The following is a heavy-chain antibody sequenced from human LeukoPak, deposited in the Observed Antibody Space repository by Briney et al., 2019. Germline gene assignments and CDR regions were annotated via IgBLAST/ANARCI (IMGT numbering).Heavy chain of an antibody. Sequence: GGSLRLSCAASGFIFTSYGMSWVRQAPGKGLEWVSSIGGSGGSTYYAESVKGRFTISRDNSKNTLYLQMNSLRGEDTAVYYCAQLITAAGSGNWGQGTSVTVSS. J-gene: IGHJ4*02. V-gene: IGHV3-23*01. CDR3: AQLITAAGSGN. CDR1: GFIFTSYG. D-gene: IGHD6-13*01. CDR2: IGGSGGST.